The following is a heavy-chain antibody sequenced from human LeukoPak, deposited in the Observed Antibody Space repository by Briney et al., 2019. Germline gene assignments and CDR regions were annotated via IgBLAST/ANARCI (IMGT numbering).Heavy chain of an antibody. CDR1: GGTFSSYA. J-gene: IGHJ6*02. CDR3: AREDDFWSGPPYYYYGMDV. V-gene: IGHV1-69*13. D-gene: IGHD3-3*01. CDR2: IIPIFGTA. Sequence: SVNVSCKASGGTFSSYAISWVRQAPGQGLEWMGGIIPIFGTANYAQKFQGRVTITADESTSTAYMELSSLRSEDTAVYYCAREDDFWSGPPYYYYGMDVWGQGTTVTVSS.